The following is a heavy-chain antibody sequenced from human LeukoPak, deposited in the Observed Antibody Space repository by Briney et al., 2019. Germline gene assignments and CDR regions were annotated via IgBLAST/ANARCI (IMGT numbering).Heavy chain of an antibody. CDR2: ISGSGGST. CDR1: GFTFSSYA. Sequence: GGSLRLSCAASGFTFSSYAMSWVRQAPWKGLEWVSAISGSGGSTYYADSVKGRFTISRDNSKNTLYLQMNSLRAEDTAVYYCAKLLKMATIFAPGDHWGQGTLVTVSS. J-gene: IGHJ4*02. CDR3: AKLLKMATIFAPGDH. V-gene: IGHV3-23*01. D-gene: IGHD5-24*01.